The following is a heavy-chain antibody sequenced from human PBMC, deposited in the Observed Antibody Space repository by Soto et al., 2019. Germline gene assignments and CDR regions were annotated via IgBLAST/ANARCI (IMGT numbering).Heavy chain of an antibody. CDR2: MNPNSGNT. Sequence: ASVNVSCKASGYTFTSYDINWVRQATGQGIEWMGWMNPNSGNTGYAQKFQGRVTMTRNTSISTAYMELSSLRSEDTAVYYCASQYCSGGSCYAYDAFDIWGQGTMVTVSS. CDR3: ASQYCSGGSCYAYDAFDI. V-gene: IGHV1-8*01. D-gene: IGHD2-15*01. CDR1: GYTFTSYD. J-gene: IGHJ3*02.